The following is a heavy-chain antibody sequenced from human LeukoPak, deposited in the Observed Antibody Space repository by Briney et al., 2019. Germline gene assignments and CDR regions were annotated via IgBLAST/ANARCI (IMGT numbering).Heavy chain of an antibody. CDR2: IYTSGST. CDR1: GGSISSGSYY. D-gene: IGHD3/OR15-3a*01. J-gene: IGHJ4*02. Sequence: PSQTLSLTCTVSGGSISSGSYYWSWIRQPAGKGLEWIGRIYTSGSTNYNPSLKSRVTISVDTSKNQFSLKLSSVTAADTAVYYCARQTGSGLFILPGGQGTLVTVSS. CDR3: ARQTGSGLFILP. V-gene: IGHV4-61*02.